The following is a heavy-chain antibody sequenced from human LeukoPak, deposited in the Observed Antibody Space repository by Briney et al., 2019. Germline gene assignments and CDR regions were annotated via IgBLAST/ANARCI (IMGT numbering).Heavy chain of an antibody. D-gene: IGHD3-22*01. V-gene: IGHV3-48*01. J-gene: IGHJ4*02. CDR2: ISSSSSTI. Sequence: GGSLRLSCAASGFTFSSYSMNWVRQAPGKGLEWVSYISSSSSTIYYADSVKGRLTISRDNAKNSLYLQMNSLRAEDTAVYYCARDYYDSSGYNYFDYWGQGTLVTVSS. CDR1: GFTFSSYS. CDR3: ARDYYDSSGYNYFDY.